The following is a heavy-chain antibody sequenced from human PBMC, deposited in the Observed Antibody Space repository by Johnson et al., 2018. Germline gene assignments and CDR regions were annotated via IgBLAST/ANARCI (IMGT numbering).Heavy chain of an antibody. D-gene: IGHD3-9*01. V-gene: IGHV3-33*01. CDR3: ARADYDILTGYYEYYSYGMDV. Sequence: VQLLESGGGLVKXGRSLRLXCAASGFTFSSYGMHWVRQAPGKGLAWVAVLWYDGSNKYYADSVKGRFTTSRDNSKNTLSLQMTSLRAEDTAVYYCARADYDILTGYYEYYSYGMDVWGQGTTVTVSS. CDR1: GFTFSSYG. CDR2: LWYDGSNK. J-gene: IGHJ6*02.